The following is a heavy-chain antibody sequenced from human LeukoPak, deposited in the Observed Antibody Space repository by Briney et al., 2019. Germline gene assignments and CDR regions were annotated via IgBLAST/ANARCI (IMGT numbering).Heavy chain of an antibody. Sequence: GGSLKISCKASRNIFSNSWITWVRQMPGKGLEWMGRIKPSDSEIIYGPSFQGHVTISADKSISTVYLQWNSLKASDTAVYYCARPGYWGDVWGQGTTVTVSS. D-gene: IGHD7-27*01. CDR3: ARPGYWGDV. CDR2: IKPSDSEI. CDR1: RNIFSNSW. V-gene: IGHV5-10-1*01. J-gene: IGHJ6*02.